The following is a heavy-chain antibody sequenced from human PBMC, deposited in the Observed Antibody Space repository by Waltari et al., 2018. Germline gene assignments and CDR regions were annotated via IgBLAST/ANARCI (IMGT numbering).Heavy chain of an antibody. CDR3: ASDPTLFGIRQNYFDS. Sequence: ESQLVESGGTLVRPGGSLRLSCAVSGFSLSDHCLSWVRQAPGKGREGVASINQDGETDYVDSVKGRFTNSRDTAKNSLYLLLNTLGADDSGVYFCASDPTLFGIRQNYFDSWGQGTQVTVSS. CDR2: INQDGET. V-gene: IGHV3-7*04. J-gene: IGHJ4*02. CDR1: GFSLSDHC. D-gene: IGHD3-3*01.